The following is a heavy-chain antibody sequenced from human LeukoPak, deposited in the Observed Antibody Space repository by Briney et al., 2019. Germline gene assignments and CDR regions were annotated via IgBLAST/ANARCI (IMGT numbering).Heavy chain of an antibody. D-gene: IGHD3-22*01. V-gene: IGHV4-59*01. CDR2: IYHSGST. CDR1: GGSISSYY. Sequence: SETLSLTCTVSGGSISSYYWSWIRQPPGKGLEWIGYIYHSGSTNYNPSLKSRVTISVDTSKNQFSLKLSSVTAAGTAVYYCARDSGYSNADFDYWGQGTLVTVSS. J-gene: IGHJ4*02. CDR3: ARDSGYSNADFDY.